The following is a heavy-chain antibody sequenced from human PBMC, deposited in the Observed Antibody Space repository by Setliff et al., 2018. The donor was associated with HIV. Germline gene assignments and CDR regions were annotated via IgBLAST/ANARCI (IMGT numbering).Heavy chain of an antibody. Sequence: SETLSLTCAVSGDSVTTSSWWSWVRQSPGKGLEWIGEIYRSGSTNYNPSLKSRVTISLDKSKNQFSLEVNSVTAADTAVYYCTRRDNSVSGYYTDHAFDTWGQGTLVTVSS. CDR3: TRRDNSVSGYYTDHAFDT. V-gene: IGHV4-4*02. J-gene: IGHJ3*02. CDR1: GDSVTTSSW. CDR2: IYRSGST. D-gene: IGHD3-22*01.